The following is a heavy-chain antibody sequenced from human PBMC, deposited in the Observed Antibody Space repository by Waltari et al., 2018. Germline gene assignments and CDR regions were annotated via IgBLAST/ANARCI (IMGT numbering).Heavy chain of an antibody. V-gene: IGHV4-59*01. CDR2: IYYSGST. CDR3: ARVPEPRFTYFDY. CDR1: GGSIRSYY. D-gene: IGHD1-1*01. J-gene: IGHJ4*02. Sequence: QVQLQESGPGLVKPSETLSLTCTVSGGSIRSYYWSWIRQAPGKGLEWIGYIYYSGSTNYNPSLKSRVTISVDTSKNQFSLKLSSVTAADTAVYYCARVPEPRFTYFDYWGQGTLVTVSS.